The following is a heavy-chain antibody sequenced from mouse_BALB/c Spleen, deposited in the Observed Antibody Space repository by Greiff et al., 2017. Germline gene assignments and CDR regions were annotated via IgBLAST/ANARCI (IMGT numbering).Heavy chain of an antibody. D-gene: IGHD1-2*01. Sequence: EVKLMESGPGLVKPSQSLSLTCSVTGYSITSGYYWNWIRQFPGNKLEWMGYISYDGSNNYNPSLKNRISITRDTSKNQFFLKLNSVTTEDTATYYCARVTTATDYYAMDYWGQGTSVTVSS. J-gene: IGHJ4*01. V-gene: IGHV3-6*02. CDR3: ARVTTATDYYAMDY. CDR1: GYSITSGYY. CDR2: ISYDGSN.